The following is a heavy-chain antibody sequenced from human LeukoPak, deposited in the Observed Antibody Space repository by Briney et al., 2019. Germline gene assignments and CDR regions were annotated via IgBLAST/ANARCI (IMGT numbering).Heavy chain of an antibody. Sequence: PGGSLRLSCAASGFTFSGYAMHWVRQAPGKGLEWVAVISYDGSNKYYADSVKGRFTISRDNSKNTLYLQMNSLRAEDTAVYYCSWFGELFQNYYFDYWGQGTLVTVSS. D-gene: IGHD3-10*01. V-gene: IGHV3-30*04. J-gene: IGHJ4*02. CDR2: ISYDGSNK. CDR1: GFTFSGYA. CDR3: SWFGELFQNYYFDY.